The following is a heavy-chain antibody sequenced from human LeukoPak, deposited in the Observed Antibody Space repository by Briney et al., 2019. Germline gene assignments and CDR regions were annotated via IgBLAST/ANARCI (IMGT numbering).Heavy chain of an antibody. CDR1: GGSIRSYY. J-gene: IGHJ4*02. Sequence: SETLSLTCTVSGGSIRSYYWSWIRQPPGKGLEWIGYISYSGSSDYNPSLKSRVTISIDASKNQLSLKLSPATAADTAVYYCAKSDGSGSYFDSWGQGTLVTVSS. CDR2: ISYSGSS. D-gene: IGHD3-10*01. CDR3: AKSDGSGSYFDS. V-gene: IGHV4-59*01.